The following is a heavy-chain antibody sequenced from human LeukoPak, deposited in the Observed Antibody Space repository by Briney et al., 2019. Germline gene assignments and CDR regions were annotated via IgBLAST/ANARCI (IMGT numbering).Heavy chain of an antibody. V-gene: IGHV3-48*03. D-gene: IGHD3-22*01. CDR2: ISSSGSTI. CDR3: ARARKSYYDSSGYYSY. J-gene: IGHJ4*02. Sequence: GGSLRLSCAASGFTFSSYEMNWVRQAPGKGLEWVSYISSSGSTIYYADSVKGRFTISRDNAKNSLYLQMNSLRAEDTAVYYCARARKSYYDSSGYYSYWGQGTLVTVSS. CDR1: GFTFSSYE.